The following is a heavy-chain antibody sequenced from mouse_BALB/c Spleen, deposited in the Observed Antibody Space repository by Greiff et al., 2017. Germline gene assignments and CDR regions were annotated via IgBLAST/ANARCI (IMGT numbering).Heavy chain of an antibody. J-gene: IGHJ4*01. D-gene: IGHD2-1*01. Sequence: DVKLVESGGGLVQPGGSLKLSCAASGFTFSSYTMSWVRQTPEKRLEWVAYISNGGGSTYYPDTVKGRFTISRDNAKNTLYLQMSSLKSEDTAMYYCARHEGKSLMDYWGQGTSVTVSS. CDR3: ARHEGKSLMDY. CDR1: GFTFSSYT. CDR2: ISNGGGST. V-gene: IGHV5-12-2*01.